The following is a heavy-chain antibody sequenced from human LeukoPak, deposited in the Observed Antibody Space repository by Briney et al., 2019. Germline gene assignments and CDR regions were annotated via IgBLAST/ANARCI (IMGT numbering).Heavy chain of an antibody. D-gene: IGHD4/OR15-4a*01. V-gene: IGHV3-48*04. CDR1: GFTFSSYS. CDR3: ARESPVLGIDY. CDR2: ISSTGHII. J-gene: IGHJ4*02. Sequence: GGSLRPSCAASGFTFSSYSMTWVRQAPGKGLEWVSYISSTGHIIYYADSVKGRFTISRDNAKNSLFLQMNSLRAEDTAVYYCARESPVLGIDYWGQGTLVTVSS.